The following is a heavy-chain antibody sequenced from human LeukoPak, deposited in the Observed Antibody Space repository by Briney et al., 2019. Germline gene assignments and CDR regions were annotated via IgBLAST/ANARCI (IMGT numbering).Heavy chain of an antibody. CDR3: AKDGKYYDFWNGYYPHNWFDP. CDR2: INWNGGST. CDR1: GFTFDDYG. V-gene: IGHV3-20*04. J-gene: IGHJ5*02. D-gene: IGHD3-3*01. Sequence: GGSLRLSCAASGFTFDDYGMSWVRQAPGKGLEWVSGINWNGGSTGYADSVKGRFTISRDNSKNTLYLQMNSLRAEDTAVYYCAKDGKYYDFWNGYYPHNWFDPWGQGTLVTVSS.